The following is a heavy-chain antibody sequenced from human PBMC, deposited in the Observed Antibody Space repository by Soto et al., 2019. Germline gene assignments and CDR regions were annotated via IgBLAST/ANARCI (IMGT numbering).Heavy chain of an antibody. CDR2: IWYDGSNK. D-gene: IGHD1-26*01. CDR1: GFTFSSYG. J-gene: IGHJ6*02. CDR3: ARDRAGTRLDV. V-gene: IGHV3-33*01. Sequence: PRGSLRLSCAASGFTFSSYGMHWVRQAPGKGLEWVAVIWYDGSNKYYADSVKGRFTISRDNSKNTLYLQMNSLRAEDTAVYYCARDRAGTRLDVWGQGTTVTVSS.